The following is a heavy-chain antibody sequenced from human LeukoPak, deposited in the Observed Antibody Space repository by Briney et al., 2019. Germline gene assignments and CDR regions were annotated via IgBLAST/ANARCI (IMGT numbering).Heavy chain of an antibody. Sequence: KPSETPSLTCTVSGGSISSGGYYWSWIRQPPGKGMEWIGYIYHSGSTYYNPSLKSRVTISVDRSKNQFSLKLSSVTAADTAVYYCARVGATPYCSGGSCYPFVWFDPWGQGTLVTVSS. CDR2: IYHSGST. V-gene: IGHV4-30-2*01. D-gene: IGHD2-15*01. J-gene: IGHJ5*02. CDR1: GGSISSGGYY. CDR3: ARVGATPYCSGGSCYPFVWFDP.